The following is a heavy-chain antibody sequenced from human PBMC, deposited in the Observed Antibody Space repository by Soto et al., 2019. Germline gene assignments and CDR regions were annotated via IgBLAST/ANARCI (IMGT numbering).Heavy chain of an antibody. CDR1: GYTFTSYY. Sequence: ASVKVSCEASGYTFTSYYMHWVRQAPGQGLEWMGIINPSGGSTSYAQKFQGRVTMTRDTSTSTVYMELSSLRSEDTAVYYCARETDKAMVTSDAFDTWGQGXIVTISS. V-gene: IGHV1-46*01. J-gene: IGHJ3*02. D-gene: IGHD5-18*01. CDR2: INPSGGST. CDR3: ARETDKAMVTSDAFDT.